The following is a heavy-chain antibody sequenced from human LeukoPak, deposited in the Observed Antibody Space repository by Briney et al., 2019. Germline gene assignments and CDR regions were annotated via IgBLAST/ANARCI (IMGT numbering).Heavy chain of an antibody. Sequence: SETLSLTCTVSGGSISDYYWSWIREPPGKGLECIGWIFGTGDFNYNPSLKSRLSISVETSNNQFSLKLTSATAADTAVYYCAREKDTGSNHAKIRYDIWGQGTMVTVSS. V-gene: IGHV4-59*01. CDR2: IFGTGDF. CDR3: AREKDTGSNHAKIRYDI. J-gene: IGHJ3*02. D-gene: IGHD1-26*01. CDR1: GGSISDYY.